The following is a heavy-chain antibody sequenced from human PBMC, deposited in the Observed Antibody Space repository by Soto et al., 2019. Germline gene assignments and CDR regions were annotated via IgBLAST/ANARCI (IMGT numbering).Heavy chain of an antibody. D-gene: IGHD2-8*01. CDR2: ISAYNGNT. V-gene: IGHV1-18*01. J-gene: IGHJ5*02. CDR3: ARDLMVYATNWFDP. Sequence: ASVKVSCKASGYTFTSYGISWARQAPGQGLEWMGWISAYNGNTNYAQKLQGRVTMTTDTSTSTAYMELRSLRSDDTAVYYCARDLMVYATNWFDPWGQGTLVTVSS. CDR1: GYTFTSYG.